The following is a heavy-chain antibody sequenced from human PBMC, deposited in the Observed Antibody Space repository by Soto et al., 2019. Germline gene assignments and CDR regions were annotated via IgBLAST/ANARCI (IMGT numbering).Heavy chain of an antibody. V-gene: IGHV1-58*01. CDR1: GFTFTSSA. D-gene: IGHD5-18*01. Sequence: VASVKVSCKASGFTFTSSAVQWVRQARGQRLEWIGWIVVGSGNTNYAQKFQERVTITRDMSTSTAYMELSSLRSEDTAVYYCAAQDTAMAVSYYYGMDVWGQGTTVTVSS. J-gene: IGHJ6*02. CDR2: IVVGSGNT. CDR3: AAQDTAMAVSYYYGMDV.